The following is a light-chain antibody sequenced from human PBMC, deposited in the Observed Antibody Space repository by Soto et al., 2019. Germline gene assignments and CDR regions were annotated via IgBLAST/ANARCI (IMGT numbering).Light chain of an antibody. Sequence: DIQMTQSPSTLSGSVGDRVTITCRASQTISSWLAWYQKKPGKAPKLLIHAASTLQSGAPSTFSGSGYGTDFALTISSLQPEDIATYYCHQTFANPWTFAHGTKVDIK. CDR1: QTISSW. V-gene: IGKV1-39*01. J-gene: IGKJ1*01. CDR2: AAS. CDR3: HQTFANPWT.